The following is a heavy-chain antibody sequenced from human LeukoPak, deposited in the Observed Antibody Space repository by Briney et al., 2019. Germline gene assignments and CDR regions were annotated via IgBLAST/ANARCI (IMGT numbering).Heavy chain of an antibody. J-gene: IGHJ6*02. CDR1: GFTFSSYA. Sequence: PGGSLRLSCAASGFTFSSYAMHWVRQAPGKGLEWVAVISYDGSNKYYADSVKGRFTISRDNSKNTLYLQMNSLRAEDTAVYYCARGLLGYCSSTSCYPYYYYYGMDVWGQGTTVTVSS. D-gene: IGHD2-2*01. CDR3: ARGLLGYCSSTSCYPYYYYYGMDV. CDR2: ISYDGSNK. V-gene: IGHV3-30*04.